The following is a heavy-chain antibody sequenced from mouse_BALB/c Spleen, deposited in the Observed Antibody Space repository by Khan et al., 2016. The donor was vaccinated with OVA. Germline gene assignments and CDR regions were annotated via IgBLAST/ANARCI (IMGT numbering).Heavy chain of an antibody. V-gene: IGHV1-9*01. J-gene: IGHJ4*01. CDR1: GYTFSGYW. CDR2: IWPGSDNT. CDR3: ARGAGKTYGMDY. D-gene: IGHD2-1*01. Sequence: QVQLQPSGAELMKPGASVKLSCKTSGYTFSGYWIEWVKQRPGHGLEWIGEIWPGSDNTNYHEKFKGKATFTADTSSNTAYMQLSILTSEDAAVYYCARGAGKTYGMDYWGQGTSVTVSS.